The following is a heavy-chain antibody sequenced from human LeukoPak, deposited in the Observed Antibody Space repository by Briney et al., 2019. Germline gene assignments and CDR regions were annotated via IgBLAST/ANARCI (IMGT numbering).Heavy chain of an antibody. Sequence: SETLSLTCTVSGGSTRSSSVYWGWIRQPPGMGLEWIGSIYSSGTTYYNPSLKSRVTMSVDTPKNQFSLKLSSVTAADTAVYYCARHGGYPLFDYWGQGTLVTVSS. CDR1: GGSTRSSSVY. CDR2: IYSSGTT. J-gene: IGHJ4*02. CDR3: ARHGGYPLFDY. V-gene: IGHV4-39*01. D-gene: IGHD5-12*01.